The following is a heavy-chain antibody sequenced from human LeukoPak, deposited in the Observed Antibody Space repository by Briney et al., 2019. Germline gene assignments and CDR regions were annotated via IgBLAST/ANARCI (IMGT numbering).Heavy chain of an antibody. CDR1: GFTFSSYA. J-gene: IGHJ6*03. D-gene: IGHD3-10*01. V-gene: IGHV3-30*04. CDR3: ARDFLEVLLWFGELLKFSYYYYYMDV. Sequence: GRSLRLSCAASGFTFSSYAMHWVRQAPGKGLEWVAAISYDGSIKYSADSVKGRFTISRDNSKNALYLQMNSLRAEDTAVYYCARDFLEVLLWFGELLKFSYYYYYMDVWGKGTTVTVSS. CDR2: ISYDGSIK.